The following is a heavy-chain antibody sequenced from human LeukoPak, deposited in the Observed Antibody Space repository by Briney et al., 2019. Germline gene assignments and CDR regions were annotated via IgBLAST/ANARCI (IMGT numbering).Heavy chain of an antibody. D-gene: IGHD2-2*01. V-gene: IGHV3-23*01. J-gene: IGHJ5*02. CDR3: AKSGVPAAMSWFDP. Sequence: GGSLRLSCAASGFTFSTYAMSWVRQAPGKGLEWVSTISGGGSSTYYADSVKGRFTISRDSSKNTLYLQMNSLRAEDTAVYYCAKSGVPAAMSWFDPWGQGTLVTVSS. CDR1: GFTFSTYA. CDR2: ISGGGSST.